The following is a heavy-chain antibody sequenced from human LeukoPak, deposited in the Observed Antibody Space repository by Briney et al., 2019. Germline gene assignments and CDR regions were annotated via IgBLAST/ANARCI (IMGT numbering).Heavy chain of an antibody. J-gene: IGHJ5*02. Sequence: ASVKVSCKASGYTFTSYAMNWVRQAPGQGLEWMGWINTNTGNPTYAQGFTGRFVFSLDTSVSTAYLRISSLKAEDTAVYYCARDLGVQYRGWFDPWGQGTLVTVSS. CDR1: GYTFTSYA. D-gene: IGHD4-11*01. CDR3: ARDLGVQYRGWFDP. V-gene: IGHV7-4-1*02. CDR2: INTNTGNP.